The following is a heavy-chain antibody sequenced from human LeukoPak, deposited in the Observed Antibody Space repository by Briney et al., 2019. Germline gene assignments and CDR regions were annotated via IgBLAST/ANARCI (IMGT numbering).Heavy chain of an antibody. CDR3: AKGSGRFDY. V-gene: IGHV3-30*07. CDR1: GFTFSRNV. CDR2: ISYDGNNK. J-gene: IGHJ4*02. D-gene: IGHD1-14*01. Sequence: GGSLRLSCAASGFTFSRNVMHWFRQAPGKGLEWVALISYDGNNKFYADSVKGRFTISRDNSKNTLYLQMNSLRAEDTAVYYCAKGSGRFDYWGQGTLVTVSS.